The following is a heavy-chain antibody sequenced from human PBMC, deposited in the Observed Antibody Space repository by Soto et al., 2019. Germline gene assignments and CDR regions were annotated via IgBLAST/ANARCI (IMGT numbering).Heavy chain of an antibody. V-gene: IGHV3-30*18. Sequence: GGSLRLSCAASGFTFSSYGMHWVRQAPGKGLEWVAVISYDGSNKYYADSVKGRFTISRDNSKNTLYLQMNSLRAEDTAVYYCAKDGYDILTGSFDYWGQGTLVTVSS. CDR1: GFTFSSYG. CDR2: ISYDGSNK. J-gene: IGHJ4*02. D-gene: IGHD3-9*01. CDR3: AKDGYDILTGSFDY.